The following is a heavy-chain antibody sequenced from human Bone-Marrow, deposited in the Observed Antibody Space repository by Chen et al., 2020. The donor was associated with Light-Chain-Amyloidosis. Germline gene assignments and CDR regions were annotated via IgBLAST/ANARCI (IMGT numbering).Heavy chain of an antibody. J-gene: IGHJ4*02. CDR3: ARRRDGYNFDY. D-gene: IGHD5-12*01. CDR1: GYTFPNYW. CDR2: IYPDDSDA. Sequence: EVQLEQSGPEVKKPGESLKISCKGSGYTFPNYWIGWVRQMPGKGLEWMGVIYPDDSDARYSPSFEGQVTISADKSITTAYLQWRSLKASDTAMYYCARRRDGYNFDYWGREPWSPSP. V-gene: IGHV5-51*01.